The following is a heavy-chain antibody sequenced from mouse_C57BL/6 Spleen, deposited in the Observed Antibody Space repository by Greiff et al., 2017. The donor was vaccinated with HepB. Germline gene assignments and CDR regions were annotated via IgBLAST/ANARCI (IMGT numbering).Heavy chain of an antibody. V-gene: IGHV1-61*01. J-gene: IGHJ3*01. CDR3: AREHGNSAWFAY. CDR2: IYPSDSET. CDR1: GYTFTSYW. D-gene: IGHD2-1*01. Sequence: QVQLQQPGAELVRPGSSVKLSCKASGYTFTSYWMDWVKQRPGQGLEWIGNIYPSDSETHYNQKFKDKATLTVDKSSSTAYMQLSSLTSEDSAVYYGAREHGNSAWFAYWGQGTLVTVSA.